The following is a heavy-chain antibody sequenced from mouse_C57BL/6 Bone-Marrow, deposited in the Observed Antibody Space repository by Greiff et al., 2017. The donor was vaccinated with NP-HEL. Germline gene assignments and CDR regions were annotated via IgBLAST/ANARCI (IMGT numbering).Heavy chain of an antibody. J-gene: IGHJ2*01. V-gene: IGHV1-59*01. D-gene: IGHD1-1*01. CDR1: GYTFTSYW. CDR2: IDPSDSYT. CDR3: ARGLLRYPDY. Sequence: VQLQQPGAELVRPGPSVKLSCKASGYTFTSYWMHWVKQRPGQGLEWIGVIDPSDSYTNYNQKFKGKATLTVDTSSSTAYMQLSSLTSEDSAVYYCARGLLRYPDYWGQGTTLTVSS.